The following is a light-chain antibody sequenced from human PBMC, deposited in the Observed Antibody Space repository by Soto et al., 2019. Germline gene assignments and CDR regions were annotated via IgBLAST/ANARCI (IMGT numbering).Light chain of an antibody. CDR2: AAS. J-gene: IGKJ1*01. V-gene: IGKV1-39*01. Sequence: DTQMTQSPSSLSASVGDRVTITCRTSQTISSYLNWYQQKPGKAPKLLIYAASNLQSGVPSRFSGSGSGTDFTLTISSLQPEDFATYYCHQSFNSPWTLGQGTKVDIK. CDR1: QTISSY. CDR3: HQSFNSPWT.